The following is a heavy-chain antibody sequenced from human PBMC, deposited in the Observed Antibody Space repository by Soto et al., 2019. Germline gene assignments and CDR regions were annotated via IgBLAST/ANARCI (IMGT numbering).Heavy chain of an antibody. D-gene: IGHD6-13*01. CDR1: GGSISSSSYY. V-gene: IGHV4-39*01. Sequence: QLQLQESGPGLVKPSETLSLTCTVSGGSISSSSYYWGWIRQPPGKGLEWIGSIYYSGSTYYNPSLKSRGTISVETSKNEFSLKLSSVTAADTAVYYCARHKWSSWAGYNWFDPWGKGTLVTVS. J-gene: IGHJ5*02. CDR2: IYYSGST. CDR3: ARHKWSSWAGYNWFDP.